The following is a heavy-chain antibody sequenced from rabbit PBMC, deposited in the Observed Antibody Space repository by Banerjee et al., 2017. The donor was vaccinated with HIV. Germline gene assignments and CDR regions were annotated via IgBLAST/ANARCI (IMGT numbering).Heavy chain of an antibody. J-gene: IGHJ4*01. CDR3: AKDYTGGPSVYYFDL. CDR2: IYAGSSGST. V-gene: IGHV1S45*01. Sequence: QEQLEESGGDLVKPEGSLTLTCTASGFSFSSSYWICWVRQAPGKGLEWIACIYAGSSGSTYYASWAKGRFTISKTSSTTVTLQMTSLTAADTATYFCAKDYTGGPSVYYFDLWGPGTLVTVS. CDR1: GFSFSSSYW. D-gene: IGHD4-2*01.